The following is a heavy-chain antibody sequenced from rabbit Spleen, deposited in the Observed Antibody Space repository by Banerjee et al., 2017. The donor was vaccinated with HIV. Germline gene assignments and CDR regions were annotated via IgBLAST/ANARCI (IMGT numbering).Heavy chain of an antibody. CDR1: GVSFSVSSY. CDR2: IYADRSGST. J-gene: IGHJ4*01. Sequence: QSLEESGGDLVKPGASLTLTCIASGVSFSVSSYMCWVRQTPGKGLECIACIYADRSGSTYYANWAKGRFTISRTSSTTVTLEMTSLTAADTATYFCARGSAAMTMVITGYYLNLWGPGTLVTV. CDR3: ARGSAAMTMVITGYYLNL. D-gene: IGHD2-1*01. V-gene: IGHV1S40*01.